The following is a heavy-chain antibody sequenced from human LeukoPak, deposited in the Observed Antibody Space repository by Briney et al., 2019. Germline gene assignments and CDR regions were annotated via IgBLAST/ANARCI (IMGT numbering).Heavy chain of an antibody. D-gene: IGHD1-26*01. V-gene: IGHV3-23*01. J-gene: IGHJ4*02. CDR1: GFTFSSYA. Sequence: GGSLRLSCAASGFTFSSYAMNWVRQAPGKGLEWVSAVRGSDAGTSYADTVKGRFTISRDNSKNTLYLQMNSLRAEDTAVYYCAKNRGGSYYSGSDYWGQGTLVTVSS. CDR3: AKNRGGSYYSGSDY. CDR2: VRGSDAGT.